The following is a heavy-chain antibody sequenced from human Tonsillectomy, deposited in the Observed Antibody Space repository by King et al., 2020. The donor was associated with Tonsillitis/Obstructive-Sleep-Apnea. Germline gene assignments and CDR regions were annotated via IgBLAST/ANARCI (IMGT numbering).Heavy chain of an antibody. CDR1: GYTFTRNY. Sequence: QLVQSGAEVKKPGASVKVSCKASGYTFTRNYVHWVRQAPGQGLEWMVIINPSDGITTYAQKFQGRVTMTTDTSTSTVNMELSSLRAEDTAVYYCVRNDKDGRHLDYWGQGSLVSVSS. CDR2: INPSDGIT. CDR3: VRNDKDGRHLDY. V-gene: IGHV1-46*01. J-gene: IGHJ4*02. D-gene: IGHD3-22*01.